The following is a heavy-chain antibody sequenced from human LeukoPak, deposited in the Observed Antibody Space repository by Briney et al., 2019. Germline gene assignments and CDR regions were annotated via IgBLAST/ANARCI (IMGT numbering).Heavy chain of an antibody. V-gene: IGHV1-46*01. CDR2: INPSGGST. J-gene: IGHJ4*02. CDR1: GYIFTSYY. D-gene: IGHD3-10*01. CDR3: ARGFSMVRGVILGYDY. Sequence: ASVKVSCKASGYIFTSYYMHWVRQAPGQGLEWMGIINPSGGSTSYAQKFQGRVTMTRDTSTSTVYMELSSLRSEDTAVYYCARGFSMVRGVILGYDYWGQGTLVTVSS.